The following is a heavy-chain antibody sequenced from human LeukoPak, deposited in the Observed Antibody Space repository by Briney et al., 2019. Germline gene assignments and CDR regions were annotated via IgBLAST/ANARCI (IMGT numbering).Heavy chain of an antibody. Sequence: GGSLRLSCAASGFTFSSYWMSWVRQAPGKGLEWVANIKQDGSEKYYVDSVKDRFTISRDNSKNTLYLQMNSLRAEDTALYYCAKYRAPSGTLDYWGQGTLVTVSS. D-gene: IGHD3-16*02. CDR3: AKYRAPSGTLDY. CDR1: GFTFSSYW. V-gene: IGHV3-7*03. J-gene: IGHJ4*02. CDR2: IKQDGSEK.